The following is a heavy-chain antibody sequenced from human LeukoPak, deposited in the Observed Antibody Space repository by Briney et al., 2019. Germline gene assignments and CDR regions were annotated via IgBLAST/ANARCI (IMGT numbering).Heavy chain of an antibody. J-gene: IGHJ3*02. D-gene: IGHD3-22*01. Sequence: PGGSLRLSCAASGFTFSSYTMNWVRQAPGKGLEWVSSISSNGYYIYYADSLRGRFTISRDNAKNSLYLQVNSLRAEDTAVYYCAREAGYHHSSNRDAFDIWGQGTMVTVSS. CDR3: AREAGYHHSSNRDAFDI. CDR1: GFTFSSYT. CDR2: ISSNGYYI. V-gene: IGHV3-21*01.